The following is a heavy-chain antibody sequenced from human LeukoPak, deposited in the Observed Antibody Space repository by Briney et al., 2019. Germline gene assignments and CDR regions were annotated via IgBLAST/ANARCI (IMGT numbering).Heavy chain of an antibody. Sequence: PSETLSLTCTVSGDSISSYYWSWIRLAPGKGLEWIGFIHYSGSTSHNLSLKSRVTMSVDTSKNQFSLNLSSMTAADTAIYYCAGYSSSWRQFDFWGQGTLVTVSS. CDR2: IHYSGST. D-gene: IGHD6-13*01. CDR3: AGYSSSWRQFDF. V-gene: IGHV4-59*01. CDR1: GDSISSYY. J-gene: IGHJ4*02.